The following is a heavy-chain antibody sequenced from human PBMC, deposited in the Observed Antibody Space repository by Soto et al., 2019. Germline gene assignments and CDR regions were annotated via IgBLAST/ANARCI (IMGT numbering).Heavy chain of an antibody. CDR2: IFPRDFDV. V-gene: IGHV5-51*01. Sequence: GESLKISCQTSGYTFTNYWIGWVRQMPGGGLEWLGLIFPRDFDVRYSPSFEGQVTISADRSTATAFLQWRSLEASDSALYFYARAYNELARLDQFKFWGLGTLVTVSS. D-gene: IGHD1-20*01. CDR1: GYTFTNYW. J-gene: IGHJ4*02. CDR3: ARAYNELARLDQFKF.